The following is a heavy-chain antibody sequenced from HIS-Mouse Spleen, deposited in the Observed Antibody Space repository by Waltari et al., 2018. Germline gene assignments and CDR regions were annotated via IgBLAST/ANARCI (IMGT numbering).Heavy chain of an antibody. CDR2: IYYSGST. CDR1: GGSVSRGSYY. J-gene: IGHJ5*02. V-gene: IGHV4-61*01. Sequence: QVQLQESGPGLVKPSATLSLTCTVSGGSVSRGSYYWSWIRQPPGKGLEWIGYIYYSGSTNYNPSLKSRVTISVDTSKNQFSLKLSSVTAADTAVYYCARLNWNDVWFDPWGQGTLVTVSS. CDR3: ARLNWNDVWFDP. D-gene: IGHD1-1*01.